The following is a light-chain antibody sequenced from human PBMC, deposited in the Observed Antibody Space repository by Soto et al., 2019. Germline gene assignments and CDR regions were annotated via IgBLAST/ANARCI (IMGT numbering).Light chain of an antibody. V-gene: IGKV1-5*01. Sequence: DIQMTQSPSPLSSSLRDRVTITFRASQIISSWLAWYQQKPGKAPKLLIYDASSLESGVPSRFSGSGSGTEVTLTISSLPSEDCVDYCCLQFEDCPTFGQGTKVDIK. CDR1: QIISSW. J-gene: IGKJ1*01. CDR2: DAS. CDR3: LQFEDCPT.